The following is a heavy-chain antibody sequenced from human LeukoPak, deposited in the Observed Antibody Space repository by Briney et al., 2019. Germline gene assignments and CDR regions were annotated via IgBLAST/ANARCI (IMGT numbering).Heavy chain of an antibody. CDR2: IYYSGST. CDR1: GGSISSYY. J-gene: IGHJ4*02. CDR3: ARQDCSGGSCDYDY. V-gene: IGHV4-59*08. D-gene: IGHD2-15*01. Sequence: SETLSLICTVSGGSISSYYWSWIRPPPGKGLEWIGYIYYSGSTNYTPSLKSRVTISVDTTKTQFSLKLSSVTAADTAVYYCARQDCSGGSCDYDYWGQGTLVTVSS.